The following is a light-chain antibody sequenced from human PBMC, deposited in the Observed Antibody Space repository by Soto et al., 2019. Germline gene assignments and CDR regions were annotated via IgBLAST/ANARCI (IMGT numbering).Light chain of an antibody. V-gene: IGKV3-15*01. J-gene: IGKJ4*01. CDR2: GAS. Sequence: IVMTQSPATLSVSPGERVTFSCRASQGINRKLAWYQHKPGQAPRLLISGASTGATGIPARFSGSGSGTEFTLTITSLQSEDSAVYYCQQYHTWPVTFGGGTKVEI. CDR3: QQYHTWPVT. CDR1: QGINRK.